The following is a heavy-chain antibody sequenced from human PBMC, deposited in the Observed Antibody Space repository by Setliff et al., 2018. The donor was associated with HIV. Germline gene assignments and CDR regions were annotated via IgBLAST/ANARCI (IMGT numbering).Heavy chain of an antibody. V-gene: IGHV1-46*01. D-gene: IGHD2-2*01. CDR1: GYTFTTYP. CDR2: INTSGGSA. J-gene: IGHJ3*02. Sequence: ASVKVSCKASGYTFTTYPMHWVRQAPGQGLEWMGVINTSGGSAGYAEKFRGRVTMTRDTSTNTVYMDLRNLRSEDTAVYYCARDVPAGGDAFDIWGQGTMVTVSS. CDR3: ARDVPAGGDAFDI.